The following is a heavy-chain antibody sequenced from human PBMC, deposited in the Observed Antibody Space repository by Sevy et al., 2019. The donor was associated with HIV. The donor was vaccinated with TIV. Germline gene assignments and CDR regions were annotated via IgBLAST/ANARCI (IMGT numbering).Heavy chain of an antibody. J-gene: IGHJ6*02. CDR1: GYTFTSYG. D-gene: IGHD3-22*01. CDR2: ISAYNGNT. CDR3: ARGLPHYYDSSGYYYGMDV. Sequence: ASVKVSCKASGYTFTSYGISWVRQAPGQGLEWMGWISAYNGNTNYAQKLQGRVTMTTDTSTSTAYMELRSLRSDDTAVYYCARGLPHYYDSSGYYYGMDVWGQGTTVTVSS. V-gene: IGHV1-18*01.